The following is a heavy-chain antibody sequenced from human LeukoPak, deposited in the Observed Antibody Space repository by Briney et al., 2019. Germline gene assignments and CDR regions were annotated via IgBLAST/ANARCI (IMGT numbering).Heavy chain of an antibody. J-gene: IGHJ4*02. D-gene: IGHD3-9*01. CDR1: GGSFSGYY. CDR3: ARRATRYFDWLLSPPVFSYFDY. V-gene: IGHV4-34*01. CDR2: INHSGST. Sequence: PSETLSLTCAVYGGSFSGYYWSWIRQPPGKGLEWIGEINHSGSTNYNPSLKSRVTISVDTSKNQFSLKLSSVTAADTAVYYCARRATRYFDWLLSPPVFSYFDYWGQGALVTVSS.